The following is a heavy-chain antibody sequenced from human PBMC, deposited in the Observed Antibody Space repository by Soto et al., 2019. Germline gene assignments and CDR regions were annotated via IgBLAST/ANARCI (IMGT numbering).Heavy chain of an antibody. CDR1: GGSISSGDYY. V-gene: IGHV4-30-4*01. CDR2: IYYSGST. CDR3: ARGSKVGYNAAFDY. Sequence: QVQLQESGPGLVKPSQTLSLTCTVSGGSISSGDYYWCWIRQPPGKGLEWLGYIYYSGSTYYNPSLKSRITMSIDTSKNQCSMKLSSVSATDTAVYYCARGSKVGYNAAFDYWGQGTLVTVSS. J-gene: IGHJ4*02. D-gene: IGHD5-12*01.